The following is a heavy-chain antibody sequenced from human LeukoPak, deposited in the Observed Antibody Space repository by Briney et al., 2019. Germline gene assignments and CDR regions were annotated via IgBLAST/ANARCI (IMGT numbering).Heavy chain of an antibody. Sequence: PGGSLRLSCAASGFTFSSYAMSWVRQAPGRGLEWVSAISSNGGSTYYANSVKGRFTISRDNSKNTLYLQMGSLRAEDMAVYYCARDGGLHLGPLGIPASDDAFDSWGQGTMVTVSS. CDR3: ARDGGLHLGPLGIPASDDAFDS. J-gene: IGHJ3*02. D-gene: IGHD7-27*01. V-gene: IGHV3-64*01. CDR1: GFTFSSYA. CDR2: ISSNGGST.